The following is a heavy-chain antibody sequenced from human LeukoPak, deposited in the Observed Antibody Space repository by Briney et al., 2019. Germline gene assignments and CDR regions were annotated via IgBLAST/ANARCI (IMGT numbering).Heavy chain of an antibody. Sequence: GGSLRLSCVASGFTFNSYWMHWVRQAPGKGLVFVARINEDGSTTNHADSVRGRFTISRDNAKNTLYLQMNSLRAEDTAIYYCARDFGGNSDYWGQGTLVTVSS. CDR3: ARDFGGNSDY. V-gene: IGHV3-74*01. D-gene: IGHD4-23*01. CDR2: INEDGSTT. J-gene: IGHJ4*02. CDR1: GFTFNSYW.